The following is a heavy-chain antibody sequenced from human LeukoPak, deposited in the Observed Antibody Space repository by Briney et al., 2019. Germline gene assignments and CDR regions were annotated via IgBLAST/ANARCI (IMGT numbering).Heavy chain of an antibody. CDR1: GGSISTYY. CDR3: AQGSSTWANFDY. CDR2: IYYSGST. Sequence: SETLSLTCTVSGGSISTYYCSWIRQPPGKGLEWIGFIYYSGSTNYNPSLKSRVTISVDTSKNQFSLKLSSVTAADTAVYYCAQGSSTWANFDYWGQGTLVTVSS. V-gene: IGHV4-59*01. D-gene: IGHD6-13*01. J-gene: IGHJ4*02.